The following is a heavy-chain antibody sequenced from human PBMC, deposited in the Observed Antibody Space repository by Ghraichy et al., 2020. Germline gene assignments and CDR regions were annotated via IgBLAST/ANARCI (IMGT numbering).Heavy chain of an antibody. J-gene: IGHJ3*02. CDR1: GGSLLFYY. CDR3: ARAGATDRAFDI. D-gene: IGHD1-26*01. CDR2: IYYSGST. V-gene: IGHV4-59*01. Sequence: SETLSLPFLFSGGSLLFYYWTFTRQPPGTGLEWIGDIYYSGSTNYNPSLKSRVTISVDTSKNQFSLKLNSVTAADTAVYYCARAGATDRAFDIWGQGTMVTVSS.